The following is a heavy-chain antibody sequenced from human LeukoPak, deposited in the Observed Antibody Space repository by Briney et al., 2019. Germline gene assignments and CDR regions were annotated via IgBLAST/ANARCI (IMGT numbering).Heavy chain of an antibody. CDR2: IKEDGSER. D-gene: IGHD2-8*01. V-gene: IGHV3-7*03. CDR3: ARDLGYCTNGACHTRFDY. CDR1: PFIFSGHW. J-gene: IGHJ4*02. Sequence: GGSLRLSCEASPFIFSGHWLSWVRQTPGKGLEWVASIKEDGSERQYVDSVKGRFSISRDNTKGSPFLQLNSLRAEDTAVYYCARDLGYCTNGACHTRFDYWGQGTLVTVSS.